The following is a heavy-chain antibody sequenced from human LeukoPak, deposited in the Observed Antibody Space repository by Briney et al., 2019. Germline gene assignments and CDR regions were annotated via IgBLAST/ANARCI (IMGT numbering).Heavy chain of an antibody. CDR2: ISSSGSTI. CDR1: GFTFSDYY. Sequence: GGSLRLSCAASGFTFSDYYMSWIRQAPGKGLEWVSYISSSGSTIYYADSVKGRFTISRDNAKNSLYLQMNSLRAEDTAVYYCARDGTPITYYYYYYYMDVWGKGTTVTVSS. CDR3: ARDGTPITYYYYYYYMDV. V-gene: IGHV3-11*01. D-gene: IGHD1-1*01. J-gene: IGHJ6*03.